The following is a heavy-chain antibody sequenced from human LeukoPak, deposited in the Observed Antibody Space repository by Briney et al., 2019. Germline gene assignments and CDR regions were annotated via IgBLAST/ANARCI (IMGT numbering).Heavy chain of an antibody. CDR2: VSPDGLTT. J-gene: IGHJ5*02. CDR1: EFTFSRYW. CDR3: SRERDSNWFDP. V-gene: IGHV3-74*03. Sequence: GGSLRPSCAASEFTFSRYWMHWVRHAPGKGLVWVSRVSPDGLTTKYADSVKGRFTISRDNAKNTLYLQMNSLRDEDTAMYYCSRERDSNWFDPWGQGTLATVSS.